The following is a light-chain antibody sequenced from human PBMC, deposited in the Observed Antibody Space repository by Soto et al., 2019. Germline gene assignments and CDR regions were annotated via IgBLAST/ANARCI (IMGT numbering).Light chain of an antibody. CDR3: QHYSTSAFT. CDR1: LSVSNY. J-gene: IGKJ3*01. Sequence: EIVLTQSPGTLSLSPGERATLCCRASLSVSNYLVWYRQRPGQAPRLLIHGASIRATGIPDRFSGSGSGTDFTLAISRLEPEDFAVYYCQHYSTSAFTFGPGTKVDIK. CDR2: GAS. V-gene: IGKV3-20*01.